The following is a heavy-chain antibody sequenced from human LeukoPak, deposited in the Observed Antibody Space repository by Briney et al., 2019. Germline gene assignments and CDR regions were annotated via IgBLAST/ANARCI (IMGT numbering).Heavy chain of an antibody. CDR3: AKDVLGATKRAYYFDY. Sequence: PGGSLRLSCAASGFTFSSYAMSWVRQAPGKGLEWVSAISDYGSSTYYADSVKGRFTISRDNSKNTLYLQMNSLRAEDTAAYYCAKDVLGATKRAYYFDYWGQGTLVTVSS. CDR2: ISDYGSST. D-gene: IGHD1-26*01. CDR1: GFTFSSYA. J-gene: IGHJ4*02. V-gene: IGHV3-23*01.